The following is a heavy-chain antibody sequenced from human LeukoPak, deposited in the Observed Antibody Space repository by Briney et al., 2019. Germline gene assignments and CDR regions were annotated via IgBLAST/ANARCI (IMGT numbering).Heavy chain of an antibody. CDR1: GGSISSGGYY. V-gene: IGHV4-31*03. D-gene: IGHD6-6*01. CDR3: AGGIAARRYYYYYYYMDV. Sequence: PSETLSLNCTVSGGSISSGGYYWSWIRQHPGKGLEWIGYIYYSGSTYYNPSLKSRVTISVDTSKNQFSLKLSSVTAADTAVYYCAGGIAARRYYYYYYYMDVWSKGTTVTVSS. CDR2: IYYSGST. J-gene: IGHJ6*03.